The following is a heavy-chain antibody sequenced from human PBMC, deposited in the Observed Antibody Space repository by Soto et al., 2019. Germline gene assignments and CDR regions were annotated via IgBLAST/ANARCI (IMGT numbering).Heavy chain of an antibody. Sequence: PSETLSLTCTVSGGSISSYYWSWIRQPPGKGLEWIGYIYYSGSTNYNPSLKSRVTISVDTSKNQFSLKLSSVTAADTAVYYSARGNFDFWSGYYPTSYYFDYWGQGTLVTVSS. CDR2: IYYSGST. CDR1: GGSISSYY. CDR3: ARGNFDFWSGYYPTSYYFDY. D-gene: IGHD3-3*01. V-gene: IGHV4-59*08. J-gene: IGHJ4*02.